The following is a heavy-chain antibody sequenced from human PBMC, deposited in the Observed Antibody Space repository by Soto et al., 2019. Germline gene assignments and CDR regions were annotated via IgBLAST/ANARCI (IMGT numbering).Heavy chain of an antibody. CDR2: IKSKNDGGAT. J-gene: IGHJ3*02. Sequence: GGSLRLSCAASGLTFNNAWMNWFRQAPGKGLEWVGRIKSKNDGGATEYSAPVKDRFTISRDDSKNTLYLQMNSLKTEDTAVYYCTTDAQWGIWGQGTMVTVSS. CDR1: GLTFNNAW. CDR3: TTDAQWGI. V-gene: IGHV3-15*07. D-gene: IGHD2-8*01.